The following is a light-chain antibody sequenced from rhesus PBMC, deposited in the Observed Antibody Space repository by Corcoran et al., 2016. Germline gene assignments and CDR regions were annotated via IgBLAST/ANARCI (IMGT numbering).Light chain of an antibody. CDR1: ENVNNY. CDR3: QHSYGTPYS. CDR2: AGS. V-gene: IGKV1-74*01. J-gene: IGKJ2*01. Sequence: DIQMTQSPSSLSASVGDRVTIPCRASENVNNYLHWYQQKPGKAPKLLIYAGSTLQSGVPSRFSGSGSGTDYTFTISSLQPEDVATYYCQHSYGTPYSFGQGTKVEIK.